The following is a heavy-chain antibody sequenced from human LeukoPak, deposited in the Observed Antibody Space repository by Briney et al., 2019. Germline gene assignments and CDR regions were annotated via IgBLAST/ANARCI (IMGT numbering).Heavy chain of an antibody. CDR1: GFTFSNYA. CDR3: ARRTITAAGDCLDY. V-gene: IGHV3-23*01. Sequence: GGSLRLSCAASGFTFSNYAMSWVRQAPGKGLEWLSVISGSGGNTHYADSVKGRLTISRDTSKNTLYLQIDSLTTDDTAIYYCARRTITAAGDCLDYWGQGTLITVSS. J-gene: IGHJ4*02. CDR2: ISGSGGNT. D-gene: IGHD2-21*02.